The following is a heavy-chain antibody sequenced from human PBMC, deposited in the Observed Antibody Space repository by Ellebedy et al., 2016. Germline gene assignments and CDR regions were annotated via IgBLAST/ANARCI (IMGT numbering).Heavy chain of an antibody. Sequence: SETLSLXXTVSGGSISSYYWSWIRQPPGKGLEWIGYIYYSGSTNYNPSLKSRVTISVDTSKNQFSLKLSSVTAADTAVYYCARAHRSYYYFDYWGQGTLVTVSS. J-gene: IGHJ4*02. V-gene: IGHV4-59*12. CDR2: IYYSGST. D-gene: IGHD1-26*01. CDR1: GGSISSYY. CDR3: ARAHRSYYYFDY.